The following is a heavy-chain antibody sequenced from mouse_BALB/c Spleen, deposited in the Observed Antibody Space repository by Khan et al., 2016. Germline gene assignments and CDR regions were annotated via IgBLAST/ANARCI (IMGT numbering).Heavy chain of an antibody. V-gene: IGHV4-1*02. CDR1: GFDFSRYW. J-gene: IGHJ3*01. CDR3: ARLHYYGRFAY. CDR2: INPDSSTI. Sequence: EVKLLESGGGLVQPGGSLKLSCVASGFDFSRYWMSWVRQAPGKGLEWIGEINPDSSTINYTPSLKDKFIISRDNAKNTLNLQMSKVRSEDTALYYCARLHYYGRFAYWGQGTLVTVSA. D-gene: IGHD1-2*01.